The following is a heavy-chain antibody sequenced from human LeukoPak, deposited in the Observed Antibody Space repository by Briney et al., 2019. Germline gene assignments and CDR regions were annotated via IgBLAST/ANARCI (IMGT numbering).Heavy chain of an antibody. CDR3: ARSGNYGGHFDY. CDR2: IYYSGST. J-gene: IGHJ4*02. CDR1: GGSISSGGYY. Sequence: SETLSLTCTVSGGSISSGGYYWSWIRQHPGKGLEWIGYIYYSGSTYYNPSLKSRVTISVDTSKIQFSLKLSSVTAADTAEYYCARSGNYGGHFDYWGQGTLVTVSS. V-gene: IGHV4-31*03. D-gene: IGHD1-26*01.